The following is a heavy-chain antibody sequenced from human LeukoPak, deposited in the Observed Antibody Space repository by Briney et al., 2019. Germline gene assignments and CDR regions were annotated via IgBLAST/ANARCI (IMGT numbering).Heavy chain of an antibody. CDR3: ASPGNHYHYMDV. CDR1: GGSISSGNYF. V-gene: IGHV4-61*02. D-gene: IGHD1-14*01. CDR2: IYTSGST. Sequence: PSQTLSLTCSVSGGSISSGNYFWSWIRQPAGKGLEWIGRIYTSGSTNNNPSLKSRVTISVDTSKNQFSLKLTSVTAADTAVYYCASPGNHYHYMDVWGKGTTVTVSS. J-gene: IGHJ6*03.